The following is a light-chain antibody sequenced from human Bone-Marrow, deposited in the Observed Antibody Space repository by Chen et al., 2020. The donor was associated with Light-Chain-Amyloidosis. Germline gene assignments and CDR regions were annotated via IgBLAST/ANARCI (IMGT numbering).Light chain of an antibody. CDR3: QQYGTSPLT. CDR1: QNIISNY. V-gene: IGKV3-20*01. J-gene: IGKJ4*01. Sequence: IVLPQSPGTLYLSPGEGANLSCRSSQNIISNYLTWYQQKFGQAPRLLIYGSSSRATGIPDRFTGSGSGTDFTLTINRMEPEDFAMYYCQQYGTSPLTFGGGTKVEIK. CDR2: GSS.